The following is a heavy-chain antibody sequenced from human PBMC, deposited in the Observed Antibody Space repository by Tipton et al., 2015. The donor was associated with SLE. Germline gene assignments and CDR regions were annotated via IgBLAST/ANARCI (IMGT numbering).Heavy chain of an antibody. J-gene: IGHJ4*02. CDR1: GGSISSGDYY. Sequence: TLSLTCTVSGGSISSGDYYWSWIRQPPGKGLEWIGYIYYSGSTNYNPSLKSRVTISVDTSKNQLSLKLTSVTAADTAVYYCARGLTYYYGSGSSDWGQGTLVTVSS. V-gene: IGHV4-61*08. D-gene: IGHD3-10*01. CDR2: IYYSGST. CDR3: ARGLTYYYGSGSSD.